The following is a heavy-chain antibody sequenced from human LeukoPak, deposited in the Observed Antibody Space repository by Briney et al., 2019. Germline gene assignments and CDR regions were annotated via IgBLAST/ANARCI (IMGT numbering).Heavy chain of an antibody. V-gene: IGHV3-74*01. CDR3: SRDSLSSCGGDCYSGLDV. CDR2: IKSDGSST. D-gene: IGHD2-21*02. CDR1: GFTFSNYW. J-gene: IGHJ6*02. Sequence: GGSLRLSCAASGFTFSNYWVHWVRQAPGEALMWVSRIKSDGSSTTYADSVKGRFTISRDNAKNTLYLQMNSLRAEDTAVYYCSRDSLSSCGGDCYSGLDVWGQGTTVTVSS.